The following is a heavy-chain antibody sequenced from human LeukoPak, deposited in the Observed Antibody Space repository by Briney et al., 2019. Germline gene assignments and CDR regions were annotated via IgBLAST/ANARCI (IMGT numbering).Heavy chain of an antibody. CDR2: ISYDGSNK. D-gene: IGHD3/OR15-3a*01. CDR1: GFIFRSYA. J-gene: IGHJ4*02. V-gene: IGHV3-30*04. CDR3: ARGSDSALFDY. Sequence: PGGSLRLSCAASGFIFRSYAMHWVRQAPGKGLEWVAVISYDGSNKYYADSVKGRFTISRDNSKNTLYLQMNSLRAEDTAVYYCARGSDSALFDYWGQGTLVTVSS.